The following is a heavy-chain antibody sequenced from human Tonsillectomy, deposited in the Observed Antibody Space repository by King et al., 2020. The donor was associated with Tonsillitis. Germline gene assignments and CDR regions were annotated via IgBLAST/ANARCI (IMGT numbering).Heavy chain of an antibody. Sequence: LQLQESGPGLVKPSETLSLTCTVSGGSISSSSYYWGWIRQPPGKGMELIWSSYYIWSTYYNPSLKSRFTISVDTSTNQFSLKLCSVTAADTAVYYCARLPQNWYFDLWGRGTLVTVSS. CDR2: SYYIWST. J-gene: IGHJ2*01. V-gene: IGHV4-39*01. CDR3: ARLPQNWYFDL. CDR1: GGSISSSSYY.